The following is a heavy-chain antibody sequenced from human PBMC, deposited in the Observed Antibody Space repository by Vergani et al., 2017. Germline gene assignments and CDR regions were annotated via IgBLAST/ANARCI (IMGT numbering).Heavy chain of an antibody. D-gene: IGHD4-17*01. CDR1: AGSISSSTYY. V-gene: IGHV4-39*01. J-gene: IGHJ4*02. CDR3: ARRNGDYVDYFDY. CDR2: ISYSGST. Sequence: QVQLQESGPGLVKPSETLSLTCTVSAGSISSSTYYWGWIRQPPGKGLEWIGTISYSGSTYYNPSLESRVTISVDTSKNQFSLRLSSVTAADTAMYYCARRNGDYVDYFDYWGQGTLVTVSS.